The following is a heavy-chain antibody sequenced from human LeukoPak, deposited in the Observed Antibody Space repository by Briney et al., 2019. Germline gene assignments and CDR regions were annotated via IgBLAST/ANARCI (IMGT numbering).Heavy chain of an antibody. Sequence: GGSLRLSCAASGFTFSSYSMNWVRQAPGKGLEWVSYISSSSSTIYYADSVKGRFTISRDNSKNTLYLQMNSLRAEDTAVYYCAKSSYCGGDCYPRFDYWGQGTLVTVSS. D-gene: IGHD2-21*02. CDR2: ISSSSSTI. CDR3: AKSSYCGGDCYPRFDY. V-gene: IGHV3-48*01. J-gene: IGHJ4*02. CDR1: GFTFSSYS.